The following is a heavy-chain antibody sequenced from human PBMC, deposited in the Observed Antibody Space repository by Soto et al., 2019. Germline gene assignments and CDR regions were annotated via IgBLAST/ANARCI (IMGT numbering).Heavy chain of an antibody. J-gene: IGHJ4*02. D-gene: IGHD2-15*01. Sequence: QPGGSLRLSCAASGFIFGTYAMNWVRQAPGKGLEWVSSMSTSGVSTYYADSVKGRFTISGDNSKNTLYLQMNGLRAEDTATYYCAKDRYCSRGICPPDYWGQGTLVTVSS. CDR2: MSTSGVST. CDR3: AKDRYCSRGICPPDY. CDR1: GFIFGTYA. V-gene: IGHV3-23*01.